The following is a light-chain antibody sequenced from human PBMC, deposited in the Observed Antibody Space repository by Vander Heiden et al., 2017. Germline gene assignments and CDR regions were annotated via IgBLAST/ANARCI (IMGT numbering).Light chain of an antibody. V-gene: IGLV1-51*01. CDR1: SSNIGNNY. J-gene: IGLJ1*01. Sequence: QSVLTQPPQCLRPPGQKVTISCSGSSSNIGNNYVSWYQQLPGTAPKLLIYDNNKRPSGIPDRFSGSKSGTSATLGITGLQTGDEADYYCGTWDSSLSAWVFETGTKVTVL. CDR2: DNN. CDR3: GTWDSSLSAWV.